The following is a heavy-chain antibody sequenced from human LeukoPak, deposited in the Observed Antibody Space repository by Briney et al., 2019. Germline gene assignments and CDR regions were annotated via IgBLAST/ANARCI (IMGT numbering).Heavy chain of an antibody. CDR1: GFTFTTYT. CDR3: AKGQIPSGELLRFDY. J-gene: IGHJ4*02. Sequence: GGSLRLSCVVSGFTFTTYTMHWVRQAPGKGLEWVAVISYDGSNKYYAESVKGRFTISRDNSKSTLYLQMSSLRAEDTAVYYCAKGQIPSGELLRFDYWGQGTLVTVSS. V-gene: IGHV3-30-3*01. CDR2: ISYDGSNK. D-gene: IGHD1-26*01.